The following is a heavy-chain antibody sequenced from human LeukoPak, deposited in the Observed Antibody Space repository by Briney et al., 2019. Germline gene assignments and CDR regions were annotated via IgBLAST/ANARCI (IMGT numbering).Heavy chain of an antibody. CDR1: GGSISSSTYY. CDR3: ARDIHTSDWTKFDY. D-gene: IGHD6-19*01. V-gene: IGHV4-61*02. CDR2: IYSSGRT. J-gene: IGHJ4*02. Sequence: TSETLSLTCNVSGGSISSSTYYWSWIRQPAGKGLEWIVRIYSSGRTNYNPSLKSRVTISVDTSKNQFSLNLSSVTAADTAVYYCARDIHTSDWTKFDYWGQGTSVTVSS.